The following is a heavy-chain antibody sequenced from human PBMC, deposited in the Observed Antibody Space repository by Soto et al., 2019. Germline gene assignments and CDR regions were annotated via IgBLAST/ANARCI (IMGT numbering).Heavy chain of an antibody. CDR3: VAAGGTGLDN. V-gene: IGHV5-51*01. CDR1: GNSFIRYW. Sequence: GESLKISCKGSGNSFIRYWIGWVRQKPGKGLEWMAIIYPGDSETRYSPSFQGQVTISADKSINTAYLQWSSLEASDTALYYCVAAGGTGLDNWGQGSLVTVSS. J-gene: IGHJ4*02. CDR2: IYPGDSET. D-gene: IGHD6-13*01.